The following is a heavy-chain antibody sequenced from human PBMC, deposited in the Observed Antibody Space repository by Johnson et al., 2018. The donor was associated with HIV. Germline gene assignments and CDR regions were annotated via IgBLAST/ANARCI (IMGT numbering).Heavy chain of an antibody. Sequence: VQLVESGGGVVRPGGSLRLSCAASGFTFDDYGMSWVRQAPGKGLEWVSGINWNGGSTGYADSVKGRFTISRDNSKNTLYLQMNSLRAEATAVYYCAGLGGSHDAFDIWGQVTLVTVSS. CDR1: GFTFDDYG. D-gene: IGHD1-26*01. J-gene: IGHJ3*02. CDR2: INWNGGST. CDR3: AGLGGSHDAFDI. V-gene: IGHV3-20*04.